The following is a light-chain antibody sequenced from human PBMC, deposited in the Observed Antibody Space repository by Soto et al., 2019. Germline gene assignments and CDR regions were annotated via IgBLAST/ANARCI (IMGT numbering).Light chain of an antibody. Sequence: QSVLTQPPSASGTPGQRVTISCSGSSSNIGSNYVYWYQQLPGTAPKLLIYRNNQRPSGVPDRFSGSKSGTSAYLAISGLRSEDKADYHCAAWDDRLSVVFGGGNKLTVL. CDR2: RNN. CDR3: AAWDDRLSVV. V-gene: IGLV1-47*01. CDR1: SSNIGSNY. J-gene: IGLJ2*01.